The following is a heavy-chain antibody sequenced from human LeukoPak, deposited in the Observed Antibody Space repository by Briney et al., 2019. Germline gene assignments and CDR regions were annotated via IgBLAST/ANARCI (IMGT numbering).Heavy chain of an antibody. CDR1: GGSISSTIYY. V-gene: IGHV4-39*07. J-gene: IGHJ5*02. Sequence: SETLSLTCTVSGGSISSTIYYWGWIRQPPGKGLEWIGSVSYSGSTYFSPSLKSRVTISVDTSKNQFSLKMSSVTAADTAVYYCARERSMVRGMSWFDPWGQGTLVTVSS. D-gene: IGHD3-10*01. CDR2: VSYSGST. CDR3: ARERSMVRGMSWFDP.